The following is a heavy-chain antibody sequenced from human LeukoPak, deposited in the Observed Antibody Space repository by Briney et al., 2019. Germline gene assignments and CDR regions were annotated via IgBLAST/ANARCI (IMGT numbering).Heavy chain of an antibody. D-gene: IGHD3-10*01. CDR2: IWYDGSNK. CDR1: GFTFSSYG. V-gene: IGHV3-33*01. J-gene: IGHJ4*02. Sequence: GGSLRLSCAASGFTFSSYGMHWVRQAPGKGLEWVAVIWYDGSNKYYADSVKGRFTISRDNSKNTLYLQMNSLRAEDTAVYYCARGRSITMVRGALDYWGQGTLATVSS. CDR3: ARGRSITMVRGALDY.